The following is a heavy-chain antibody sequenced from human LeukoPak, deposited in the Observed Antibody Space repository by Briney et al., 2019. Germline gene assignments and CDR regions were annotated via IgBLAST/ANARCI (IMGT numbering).Heavy chain of an antibody. CDR2: INPNSGGT. Sequence: ASVKVSRKASGYTFTGYYMHWVRQAPGQGLEWMGWINPNSGGTNYAQKFQGRVTMTRDTSISTAYMDLSSLRSEDTAVYYCARGTTGYSSGWYGYWGQGTLVTVSS. J-gene: IGHJ4*02. CDR1: GYTFTGYY. V-gene: IGHV1-2*02. D-gene: IGHD6-19*01. CDR3: ARGTTGYSSGWYGY.